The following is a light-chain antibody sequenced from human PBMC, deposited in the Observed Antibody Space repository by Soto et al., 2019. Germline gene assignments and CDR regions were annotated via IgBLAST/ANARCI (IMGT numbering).Light chain of an antibody. Sequence: EIVMTQSPATLSVSPGERATLSCRASQSVSSNLAWYQQKPGQAPRLLIYGASTRATGIPARFSGSGSGTEFTHTASSLQSEDVGVYTCLEYYNWPQGCGPFGQVTK. CDR1: QSVSSN. CDR2: GAS. V-gene: IGKV3-15*01. J-gene: IGKJ1*01. CDR3: LEYYNWPQGCGP.